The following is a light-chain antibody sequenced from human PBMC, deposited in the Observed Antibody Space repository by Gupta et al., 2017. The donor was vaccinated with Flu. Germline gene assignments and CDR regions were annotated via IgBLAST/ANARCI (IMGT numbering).Light chain of an antibody. V-gene: IGKV2-28*01. Sequence: DIVMTQSPLPRPVTPGEPASISCITSQSLLHSNRYKYLDWYLQKPGQSPQLLIYLGSSRASGVPDRFSGSGSGADFTLKISRVEAADVGVYYCKQAQQPPSTFGQGTKVEIK. CDR2: LGS. CDR3: KQAQQPPST. CDR1: QSLLHSNRYKY. J-gene: IGKJ2*01.